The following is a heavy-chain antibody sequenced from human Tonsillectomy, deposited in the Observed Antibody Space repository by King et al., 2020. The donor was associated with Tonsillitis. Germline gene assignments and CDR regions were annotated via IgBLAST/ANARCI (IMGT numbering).Heavy chain of an antibody. V-gene: IGHV4-34*01. CDR3: ARGVFRGSRGGY. D-gene: IGHD3-10*01. CDR1: GGSFSGYY. CDR2: INHSGST. Sequence: VQLQQWGAGLLKPSETLSLTCAVYGGSFSGYYWSWIRQPPGKGLEWIGEINHSGSTNYNPSLKSRVTISVDTSKNQFSLKLSSVTAADTAVYYCARGVFRGSRGGYWGQGTLVTVSS. J-gene: IGHJ4*02.